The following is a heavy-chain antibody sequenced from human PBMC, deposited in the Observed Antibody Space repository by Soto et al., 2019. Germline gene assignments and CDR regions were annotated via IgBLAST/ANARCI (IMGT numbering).Heavy chain of an antibody. J-gene: IGHJ4*02. CDR1: GFTFSSYA. D-gene: IGHD2-2*01. CDR3: ARAAIVLVPAAMYYFDY. Sequence: QVQLVESGGGVVQPGRSLRLSCAASGFTFSSYAMHWVRQAPGKGLEWVAVISYDGSNKYYADSVKGRFTISRDNSKNXXYLQMNSLRAEDTAVYYCARAAIVLVPAAMYYFDYWGQGTLVTVSS. V-gene: IGHV3-30-3*01. CDR2: ISYDGSNK.